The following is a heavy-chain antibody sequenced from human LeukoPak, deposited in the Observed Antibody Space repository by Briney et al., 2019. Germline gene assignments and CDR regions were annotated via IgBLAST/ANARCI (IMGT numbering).Heavy chain of an antibody. CDR3: AKDGDCSGGSCYLNWFDP. CDR2: ISDSGGST. D-gene: IGHD2-15*01. CDR1: GFTFSSYA. V-gene: IGHV3-23*01. Sequence: GGSLRLSCAASGFTFSSYAMSWVRQAPGKGLEWVSAISDSGGSTYYADSVKGRFTISRDNSKNTLYLQMNSLRAEDTAVYYCAKDGDCSGGSCYLNWFDPWGQGTLVTVSS. J-gene: IGHJ5*02.